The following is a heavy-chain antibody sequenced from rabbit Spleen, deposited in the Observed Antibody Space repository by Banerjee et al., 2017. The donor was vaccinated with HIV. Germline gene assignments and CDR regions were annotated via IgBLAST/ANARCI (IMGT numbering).Heavy chain of an antibody. D-gene: IGHD1-1*01. J-gene: IGHJ4*01. CDR3: ARDLTDVIGWNFGW. V-gene: IGHV1S47*01. Sequence: QEHLVESGGGLVQPEGSLTLTCTASGFSLDSDYVMCWVRQAPGTGLEWIACINSATYKSVYAKWAKGPFTISRTTSLNTVTLQMTSLTAADTATYFCARDLTDVIGWNFGWWGQGTLVTVS. CDR2: INSATYKS. CDR1: GFSLDSDYV.